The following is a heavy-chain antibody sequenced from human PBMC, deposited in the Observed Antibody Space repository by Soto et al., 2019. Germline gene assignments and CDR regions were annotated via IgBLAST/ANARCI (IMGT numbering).Heavy chain of an antibody. Sequence: EVQLLESGGGLVQPGRSLRLSCAASGLTFSNYGMKWVRQAPGKGLEWVSGIDGTGDSTYYADSVKGRFTIARDNSKNSLYLQMNSLRGEDTAIYDCAGGLDYWGQGNLVTVCS. J-gene: IGHJ4*02. CDR2: IDGTGDST. CDR1: GLTFSNYG. CDR3: AGGLDY. V-gene: IGHV3-23*01.